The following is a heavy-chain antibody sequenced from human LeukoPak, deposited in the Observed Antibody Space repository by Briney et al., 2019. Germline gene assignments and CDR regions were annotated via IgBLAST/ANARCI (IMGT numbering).Heavy chain of an antibody. V-gene: IGHV3-23*01. CDR1: GFTYSYYA. CDR3: ARVRNVSDGFTEVYYFDF. J-gene: IGHJ4*01. D-gene: IGHD2-21*02. CDR2: IGGCGAST. Sequence: CGSVPLSCPASGFTYSYYAMHWVRPPPAKGRDWIARIGGCGASTYFPESVKGGSTNSRHSSKQTVSLQMNSLREEDTAVYYCARVRNVSDGFTEVYYFDFWGQGTLVTVSS.